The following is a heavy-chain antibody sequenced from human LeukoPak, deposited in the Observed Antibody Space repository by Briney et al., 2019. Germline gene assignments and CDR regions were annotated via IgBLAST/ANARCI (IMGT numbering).Heavy chain of an antibody. J-gene: IGHJ5*02. CDR1: GLSLSTSGLG. D-gene: IGHD6-13*01. CDR3: ALSPDIAAAGIMSWFDP. V-gene: IGHV2-5*02. Sequence: SGPTLGNPPQTLTVTCTFSGLSLSTSGLGVGWIRQPPAKALEWLAVIYWDDDKRYSPSPKRRLTITKDTSKNQVVLTMTNMDPVDTATYYCALSPDIAAAGIMSWFDPWGQGTLVTVSS. CDR2: IYWDDDK.